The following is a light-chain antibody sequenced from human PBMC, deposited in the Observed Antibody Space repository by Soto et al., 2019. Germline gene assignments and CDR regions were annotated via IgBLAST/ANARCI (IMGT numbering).Light chain of an antibody. CDR1: SSNIGSNT. CDR2: SNN. V-gene: IGLV1-44*01. CDR3: AAWDDSLNGV. Sequence: QSVLTQPPSASGTPGQRVTISCSGSSSNIGSNTVNWYQQLPGTAPKLLIYSNNQRPSGVPDRFSGSKSGTSASLAISWLQSADEADYYCAAWDDSLNGVFGVGTPLTVL. J-gene: IGLJ3*02.